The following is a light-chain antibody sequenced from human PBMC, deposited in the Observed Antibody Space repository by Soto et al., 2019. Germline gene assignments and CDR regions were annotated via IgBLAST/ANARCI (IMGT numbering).Light chain of an antibody. V-gene: IGKV3-15*01. Sequence: EIVLTQSPATLSLSPGERATLSCRASQSVSSNLAWYQQKPGQAPRLPIYGASTRATGIPARFSGSGSGTEFTLTISSLQSEDFAVYYCQQYNNWPTWTFGQGTKVDIK. CDR3: QQYNNWPTWT. CDR1: QSVSSN. J-gene: IGKJ1*01. CDR2: GAS.